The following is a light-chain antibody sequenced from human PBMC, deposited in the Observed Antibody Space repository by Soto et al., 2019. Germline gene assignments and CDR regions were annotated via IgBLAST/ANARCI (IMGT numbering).Light chain of an antibody. V-gene: IGKV3-20*01. Sequence: EIVLTQSPGTLSLSPGERATLSCRASQSVSANFVAWYQQKPGQPPRLFIYAASGRAAGIPDRFSGSGSGTDFTLAISRLEPEDFAVYYGQQYGSSPYTFAQGTKLVI. J-gene: IGKJ2*01. CDR1: QSVSANF. CDR2: AAS. CDR3: QQYGSSPYT.